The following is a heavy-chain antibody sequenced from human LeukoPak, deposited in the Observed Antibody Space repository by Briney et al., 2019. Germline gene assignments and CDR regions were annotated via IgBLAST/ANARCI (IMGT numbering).Heavy chain of an antibody. Sequence: GGSLRLSCAASGFTFGSYGMSWVRQAPGKGLEWVSFITPNADRTSYADSVEGRFTISRDNPRNTLYMQMNSLRDEDTGIYYCAITLGYYHGSGYWVQWGQGTLVTVSS. D-gene: IGHD3-3*01. J-gene: IGHJ1*01. V-gene: IGHV3-23*01. CDR3: AITLGYYHGSGYWVQ. CDR2: ITPNADRT. CDR1: GFTFGSYG.